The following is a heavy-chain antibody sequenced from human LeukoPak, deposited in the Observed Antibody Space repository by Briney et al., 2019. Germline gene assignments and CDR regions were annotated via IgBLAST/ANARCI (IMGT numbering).Heavy chain of an antibody. CDR1: GGSISSSSYY. CDR2: IYYSGST. J-gene: IGHJ4*02. V-gene: IGHV4-30-4*08. CDR3: ARVSSSSSLPFDY. Sequence: SETLSLTCTVSGGSISSSSYYWGWIRQPPGKGLEWIGYIYYSGSTYYNPSLKSRVTISVDTSKNQFSLKLSSVTAADTAVYYCARVSSSSSLPFDYWGQGTLVTVSS. D-gene: IGHD6-6*01.